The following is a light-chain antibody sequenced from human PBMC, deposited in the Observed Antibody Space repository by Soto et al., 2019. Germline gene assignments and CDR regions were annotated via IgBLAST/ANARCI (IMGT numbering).Light chain of an antibody. Sequence: DIQMTQSPSTLSASVGDTVTITCRASQSISSWLAWYQQKPGKAPKLLIYRASTLQSGVPSRFSASGSGTEFILTISSLQPDDFATYYCLLYNTYSGTFGQGTKVEIK. CDR2: RAS. V-gene: IGKV1-5*03. CDR3: LLYNTYSGT. J-gene: IGKJ1*01. CDR1: QSISSW.